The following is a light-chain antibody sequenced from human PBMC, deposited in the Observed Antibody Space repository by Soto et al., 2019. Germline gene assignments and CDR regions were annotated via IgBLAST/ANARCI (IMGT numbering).Light chain of an antibody. Sequence: QAVVTQEPSFSVSHGRTVTLTCGLSSGSVSTSYYPSWYQQTPGQAPRTLIYSTNTRSSGVPDRFSGSILGNKAALTNTGAQADDESDYYCVLYMGSGVWVFGGGTKLTVL. CDR2: STN. V-gene: IGLV8-61*01. CDR3: VLYMGSGVWV. CDR1: SGSVSTSYY. J-gene: IGLJ3*02.